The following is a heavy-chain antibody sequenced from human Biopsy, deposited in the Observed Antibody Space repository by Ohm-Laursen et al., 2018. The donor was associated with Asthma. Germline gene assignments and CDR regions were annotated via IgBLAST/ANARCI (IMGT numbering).Heavy chain of an antibody. Sequence: SVKVSCNSLGGTFNTYVIGWVRQAPGQGLEWMGGIYSVFGTTTYPQKFQDRVTITADDSTSTVYMELSSLRSEDTAVYYCARKAGSCISRTCYSLDFWGQGTLVTVSS. CDR3: ARKAGSCISRTCYSLDF. CDR2: IYSVFGTT. CDR1: GGTFNTYV. V-gene: IGHV1-69*13. D-gene: IGHD2-2*01. J-gene: IGHJ4*02.